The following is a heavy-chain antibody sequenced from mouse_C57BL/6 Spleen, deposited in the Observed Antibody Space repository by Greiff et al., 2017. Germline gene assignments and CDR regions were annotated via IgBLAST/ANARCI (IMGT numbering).Heavy chain of an antibody. D-gene: IGHD2-3*01. J-gene: IGHJ4*01. Sequence: EVKLVESGGGLVKPGGSLKLSCAASGFTFSDYGMHWVRQAPEKGLEWVAYISSGSSTIYYADTVKGRFTISRDNAKNTLFLQMTSLRSEDTAMYYCASRVDGYYDYAMDDWGQGTSVTVSS. CDR2: ISSGSSTI. V-gene: IGHV5-17*01. CDR3: ASRVDGYYDYAMDD. CDR1: GFTFSDYG.